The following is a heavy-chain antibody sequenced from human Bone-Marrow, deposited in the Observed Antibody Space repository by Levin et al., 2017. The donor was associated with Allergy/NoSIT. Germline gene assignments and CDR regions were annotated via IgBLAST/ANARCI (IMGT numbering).Heavy chain of an antibody. CDR1: GFTFGDYA. J-gene: IGHJ1*01. D-gene: IGHD6-13*01. CDR3: TRDHSSSWYSFQH. CDR2: IRSKAYGGTT. Sequence: GGSLRLSCTASGFTFGDYAMSWFRQAPGKGLEWVGFIRSKAYGGTTEYAASVKGRFTISRDDSKSIAYLQMNSLKTEDTAVYYCTRDHSSSWYSFQHWGQGTLVTVSS. V-gene: IGHV3-49*03.